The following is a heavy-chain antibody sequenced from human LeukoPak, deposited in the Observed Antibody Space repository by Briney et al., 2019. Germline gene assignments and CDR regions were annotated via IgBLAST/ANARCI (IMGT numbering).Heavy chain of an antibody. CDR3: ARDRVLHYFDY. CDR2: IWYDGSDK. CDR1: GFTFSSHG. Sequence: GKSLRLSCAASGFTFSSHGMHWVRQAPGKGLEWMAVIWYDGSDKYYADSVKGRFTISRDNSKNTLYLQMTSLRADDTAVYYCARDRVLHYFDYWGQGALVTVSS. D-gene: IGHD3-16*01. J-gene: IGHJ4*02. V-gene: IGHV3-33*01.